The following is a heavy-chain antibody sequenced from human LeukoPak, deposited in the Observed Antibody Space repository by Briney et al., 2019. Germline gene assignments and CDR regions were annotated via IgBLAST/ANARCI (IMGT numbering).Heavy chain of an antibody. CDR1: GFSLSTSGVG. Sequence: SGPTLVKPTQTLTLTCTFSGFSLSTSGVGVGWIRQSPGKAPEWLALIYWDDVKRYSPSLKSRLTITKDASKNQVVLTMTNMDPVDTATYYCAHRGTTVTTFGFDYWGQGTLVTVSS. D-gene: IGHD4-17*01. V-gene: IGHV2-5*02. CDR3: AHRGTTVTTFGFDY. J-gene: IGHJ4*02. CDR2: IYWDDVK.